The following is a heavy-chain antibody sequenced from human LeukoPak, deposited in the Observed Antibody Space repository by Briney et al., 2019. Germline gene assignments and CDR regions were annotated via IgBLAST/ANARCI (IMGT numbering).Heavy chain of an antibody. CDR1: GLNFRNYG. V-gene: IGHV3-33*01. D-gene: IGHD1-26*01. Sequence: SGGSLRLSCAASGLNFRNYGMHWVRQAPGKGLEWVAVIWYDGSNQYYVDSVKGRFTVSKDNAKNMLYLQMNSLRAEDTAVYHCATDRNGGKYYDYWGQGTLVTVSS. CDR2: IWYDGSNQ. CDR3: ATDRNGGKYYDY. J-gene: IGHJ4*02.